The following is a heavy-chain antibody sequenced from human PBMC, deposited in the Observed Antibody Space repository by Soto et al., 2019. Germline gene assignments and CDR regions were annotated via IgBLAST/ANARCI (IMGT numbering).Heavy chain of an antibody. CDR2: ISGSGGST. D-gene: IGHD2-15*01. J-gene: IGHJ4*02. CDR1: GFTFGSYA. Sequence: GGSLRLSCAASGFTFGSYAMSWVRQAPGKGLEWVSAISGSGGSTYYADSVKGRSTISRDNSKNTLYLQMNSLRAEDTAVYYCAKDLVLNCSGGSCEGVDYWGQGTLVTVSS. V-gene: IGHV3-23*01. CDR3: AKDLVLNCSGGSCEGVDY.